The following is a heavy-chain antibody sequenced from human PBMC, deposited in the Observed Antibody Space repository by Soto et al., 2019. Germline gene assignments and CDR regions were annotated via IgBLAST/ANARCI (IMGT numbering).Heavy chain of an antibody. CDR2: MNPNSGNT. CDR1: GYTFTSYY. Sequence: GASVKVSCKASGYTFTSYYMHWVRQAPGQGLEWMGWMNPNSGNTGYAQKFQGRVTMTRNTSISTAYMELSSLRSEDTAVYYCAREKGSSGFDPWGQGTLVTVSS. V-gene: IGHV1-8*02. J-gene: IGHJ5*02. CDR3: AREKGSSGFDP. D-gene: IGHD6-6*01.